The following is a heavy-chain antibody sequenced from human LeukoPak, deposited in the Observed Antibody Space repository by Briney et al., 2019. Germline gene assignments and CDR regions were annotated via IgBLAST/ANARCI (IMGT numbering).Heavy chain of an antibody. Sequence: PGRSLRLSCAASGFTFSSYGMHWVRQAPGKGLEWVAVIWYDGSNKYYADSVKGRFTISRGNSKNTLYLQMNSLRAEDTAVYYCARQTGGLGASDIWGQGTMVTVSS. V-gene: IGHV3-33*01. J-gene: IGHJ3*02. CDR1: GFTFSSYG. D-gene: IGHD3-10*01. CDR2: IWYDGSNK. CDR3: ARQTGGLGASDI.